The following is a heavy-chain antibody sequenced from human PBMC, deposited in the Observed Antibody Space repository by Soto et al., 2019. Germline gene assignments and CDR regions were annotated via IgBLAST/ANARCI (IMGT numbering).Heavy chain of an antibody. CDR3: ASKGSSTTVPITYGMDV. CDR2: IIPIFGTA. CDR1: ALALSSYA. D-gene: IGHD6-13*01. Sequence: PAVKGSCKASALALSSYAMGWVRQATGQGREWMGGIIPIFGTANYAQKFQGRVTITADESTSRAYMELSSLRSEDTAVYYCASKGSSTTVPITYGMDVWGQGTTVTVSS. V-gene: IGHV1-69*13. J-gene: IGHJ6*02.